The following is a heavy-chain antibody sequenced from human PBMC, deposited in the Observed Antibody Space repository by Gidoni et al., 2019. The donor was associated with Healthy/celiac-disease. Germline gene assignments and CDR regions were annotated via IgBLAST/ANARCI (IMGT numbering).Heavy chain of an antibody. J-gene: IGHJ5*02. CDR1: GGTFSSYA. D-gene: IGHD6-13*01. V-gene: IGHV1-69*04. Sequence: QVQLVQSGAEVQTPGSSVKVSCKASGGTFSSYAISWVRQAPGQGLEWMGMIIPILGIANYAQKFQGRVTITADKSTSTAYRELSSLRSEDTAVYYCARDQAAAAGPPWFDPWGQGTLVTVSS. CDR2: IIPILGIA. CDR3: ARDQAAAAGPPWFDP.